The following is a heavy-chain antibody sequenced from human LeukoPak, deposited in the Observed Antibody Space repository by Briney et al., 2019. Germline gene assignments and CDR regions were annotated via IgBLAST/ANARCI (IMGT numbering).Heavy chain of an antibody. CDR1: GFTFSSYW. D-gene: IGHD6-19*01. V-gene: IGHV3-7*01. CDR3: ARDKSSGWYGRRFGDAFDI. CDR2: IKQDGSEK. J-gene: IGHJ3*02. Sequence: GGSLRLSCAASGFTFSSYWMSWVRQAPGKGLEWVANIKQDGSEKYYVDSVKGRFTISRDNSKNTLYLQMNSLRAEDTAVYYCARDKSSGWYGRRFGDAFDIWGQGTMVTVSS.